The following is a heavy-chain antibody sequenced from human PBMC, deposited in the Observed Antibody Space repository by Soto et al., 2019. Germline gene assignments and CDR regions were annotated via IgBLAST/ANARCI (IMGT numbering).Heavy chain of an antibody. CDR3: ARSPYDSSPGYYGIDV. J-gene: IGHJ6*02. V-gene: IGHV4-4*02. CDR1: GGSFSSRNW. D-gene: IGHD3-22*01. CDR2: TSQSGST. Sequence: QVQLQESGPGLVKPSGTLSLTCGVTGGSFSSRNWWSWVRQTPGKGLEWIGVTSQSGSTFYNPSLKSRVTISVEKSKNQFSLKLTSVSAADTAVYYCARSPYDSSPGYYGIDVWGQGTTVAVAS.